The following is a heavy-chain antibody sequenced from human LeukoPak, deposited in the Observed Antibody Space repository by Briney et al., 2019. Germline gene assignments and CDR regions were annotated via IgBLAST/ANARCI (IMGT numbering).Heavy chain of an antibody. CDR2: ISSSSSYI. V-gene: IGHV3-21*04. J-gene: IGHJ4*02. D-gene: IGHD6-19*01. CDR3: AKDNIRIVVAGTIDY. Sequence: NPGGSLRLSCAASGFTFSSYSMNWVRQAPGKGLEWVSSISSSSSYIYYADSVKGRFTISRDNAKNSLYLQMNSLRSEDTALYYCAKDNIRIVVAGTIDYWGQGTLVTVSS. CDR1: GFTFSSYS.